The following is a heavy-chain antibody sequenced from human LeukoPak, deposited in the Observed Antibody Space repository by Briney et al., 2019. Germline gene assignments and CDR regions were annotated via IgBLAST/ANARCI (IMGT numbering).Heavy chain of an antibody. V-gene: IGHV4-4*07. D-gene: IGHD6-13*01. Sequence: SETLSLTCTVSGGSISSYYWSWIRQPAGKGLEWIGRIYSSGSTNYNPSLKSRVTMSVDTSKNQFSLKLSSVTAADTAVYYCARCTSSSWYCDYFDYWGHGTLVTVSS. CDR2: IYSSGST. J-gene: IGHJ4*01. CDR1: GGSISSYY. CDR3: ARCTSSSWYCDYFDY.